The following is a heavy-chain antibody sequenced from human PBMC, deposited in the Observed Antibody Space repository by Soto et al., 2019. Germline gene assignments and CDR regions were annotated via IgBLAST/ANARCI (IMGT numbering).Heavy chain of an antibody. CDR3: GGSQGSSTSLEIYYYYCSGMDV. D-gene: IGHD2-2*01. CDR1: GGTFSSYA. CDR2: IIPISETT. V-gene: IGHV1-69*01. Sequence: QVQLVQSGAEVKKPGSSVKVSCKASGGTFSSYAISWVRQAPGQGLEWMGGIIPISETTNYAQKFQGRVTITADESKSTAYRELSSLRPEATAVYYCGGSQGSSTSLEIYYYYCSGMDVWGQGTTVTVSS. J-gene: IGHJ6*02.